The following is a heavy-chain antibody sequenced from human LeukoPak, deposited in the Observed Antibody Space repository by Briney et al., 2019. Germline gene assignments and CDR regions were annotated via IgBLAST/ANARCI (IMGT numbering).Heavy chain of an antibody. V-gene: IGHV4-39*07. Sequence: SETLSLTCTVSGDSIYNSDYYWGWIRRPPGKGLEWIGSIFYGGSSYYNPSLESRVAISIAPSKSQFSLNLRFVTAADTAVYYCARRRRPTGAFDIWGQGTMVTVSS. CDR1: GDSIYNSDYY. D-gene: IGHD1-1*01. J-gene: IGHJ3*02. CDR3: ARRRRPTGAFDI. CDR2: IFYGGSS.